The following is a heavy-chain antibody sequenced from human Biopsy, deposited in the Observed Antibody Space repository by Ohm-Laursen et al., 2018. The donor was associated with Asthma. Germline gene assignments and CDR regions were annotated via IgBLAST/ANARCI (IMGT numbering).Heavy chain of an antibody. J-gene: IGHJ4*02. Sequence: GSLRLSCAASGFTFSSYAMNWVRQAPGKGLEWVSTVSGSGGNTYYADSVKGRFTISRDNSKNTPYLQMNSLRAEDTALYYCAKGEWELLEANFDYWGQGTLVTVSS. V-gene: IGHV3-23*01. D-gene: IGHD1-26*01. CDR1: GFTFSSYA. CDR2: VSGSGGNT. CDR3: AKGEWELLEANFDY.